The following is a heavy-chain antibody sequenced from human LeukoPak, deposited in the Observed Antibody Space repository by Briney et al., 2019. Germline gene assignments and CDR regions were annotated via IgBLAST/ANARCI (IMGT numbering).Heavy chain of an antibody. CDR1: GGTFSSYA. Sequence: SSVKVSCKASGGTFSSYAISWVRQAPGQGLEWMGGIIPIFGTANYAQKFQGRVTITTDESTSTAYMELSSLRSEDTAVYYCARGVVPAAPFDYWGQGTLVTVSS. J-gene: IGHJ4*02. CDR3: ARGVVPAAPFDY. D-gene: IGHD2-2*01. CDR2: IIPIFGTA. V-gene: IGHV1-69*05.